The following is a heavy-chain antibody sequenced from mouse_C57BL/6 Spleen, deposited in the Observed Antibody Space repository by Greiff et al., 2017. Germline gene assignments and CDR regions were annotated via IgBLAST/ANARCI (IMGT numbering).Heavy chain of an antibody. CDR1: GYTFTGYW. CDR2: IFPGSGST. Sequence: QVQLQQSGAELMKPGASVKLSCKATGYTFTGYWIEWVKQRPGHGLEWIGEIFPGSGSTYYKEKFKGKATFTADTSSNTVYLQLSSLTTEDSAIYYCARWGLRAYWGQGTLVTVSA. CDR3: ARWGLRAY. D-gene: IGHD2-2*01. J-gene: IGHJ3*01. V-gene: IGHV1-9*01.